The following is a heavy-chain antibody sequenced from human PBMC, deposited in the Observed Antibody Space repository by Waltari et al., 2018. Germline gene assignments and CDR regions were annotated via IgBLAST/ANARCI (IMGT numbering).Heavy chain of an antibody. Sequence: QVQLQESGPGLVKPSQTLSLTCTFPGGSISSGSYYGSWIRQPAGKGLEWIGYIYTSGSTNYNPSLKSRVTISVDTSKNQFSLKLSSVTAADTAVYYCARVVYKYYFDYWGQGTLVTVSS. CDR1: GGSISSGSYY. J-gene: IGHJ4*02. D-gene: IGHD3-10*01. V-gene: IGHV4-61*09. CDR2: IYTSGST. CDR3: ARVVYKYYFDY.